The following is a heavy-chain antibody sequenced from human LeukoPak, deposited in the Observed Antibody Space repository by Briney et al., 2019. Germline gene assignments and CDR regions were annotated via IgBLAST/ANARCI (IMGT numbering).Heavy chain of an antibody. CDR3: ASRYRGRYDSSGYRDY. CDR2: IYHSGST. D-gene: IGHD3-22*01. J-gene: IGHJ4*02. Sequence: PSETLSLTCTVSGGSISSSSYYWGWIRQPPGKGLEWIGEIYHSGSTNYNPSLKSRVTISVDKSKNQFSLKLSSVTAADTAMYYCASRYRGRYDSSGYRDYWGQGTLVTVSS. CDR1: GGSISSSSYY. V-gene: IGHV4-39*07.